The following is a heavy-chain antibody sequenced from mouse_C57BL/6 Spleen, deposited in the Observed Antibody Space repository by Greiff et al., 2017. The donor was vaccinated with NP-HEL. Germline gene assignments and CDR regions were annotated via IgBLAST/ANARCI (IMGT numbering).Heavy chain of an antibody. D-gene: IGHD1-1*01. J-gene: IGHJ1*03. CDR2: INPNNGGT. V-gene: IGHV1-26*01. CDR1: GYTFTDYY. Sequence: QLQQSGPELVKPGASVKISCKASGYTFTDYYMNWVKQSHGKSLEWIGDINPNNGGTSYNQKFKGKATLTVDKSSSTAYMELRSLTSEDSAVYYCAHLFITTLVATDWYFDVWGTGTTVTVSA. CDR3: AHLFITTLVATDWYFDV.